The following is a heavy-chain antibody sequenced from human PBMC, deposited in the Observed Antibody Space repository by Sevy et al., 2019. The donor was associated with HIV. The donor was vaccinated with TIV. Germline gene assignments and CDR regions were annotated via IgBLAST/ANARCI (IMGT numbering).Heavy chain of an antibody. D-gene: IGHD6-19*01. J-gene: IGHJ5*02. Sequence: SGPTLVKPTQTLTLTCTFSGFSFNTAGVGVGWIRQPPGKALEWLALIHWNDDKYYNPSLSSRLTITKDTSENAVVLTMANMGPEDTATYFCAHRSYTSGWYKVHFDPWGQGTLVTVSS. CDR2: IHWNDDK. V-gene: IGHV2-5*01. CDR3: AHRSYTSGWYKVHFDP. CDR1: GFSFNTAGVG.